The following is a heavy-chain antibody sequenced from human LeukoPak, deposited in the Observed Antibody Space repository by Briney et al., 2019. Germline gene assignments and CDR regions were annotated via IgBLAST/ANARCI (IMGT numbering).Heavy chain of an antibody. V-gene: IGHV1-2*06. J-gene: IGHJ4*02. CDR2: INPNSGGT. Sequence: ASVKVSCKASGYTFTGYYMHWVRQAPGQGLEWMGRINPNSGGTNYAQKFQGRVTMTRDTSISTAYMELSRLRSDDTAVYYCAVVPLKHDYGDYLDYWGQGTMVTVSS. D-gene: IGHD4-17*01. CDR1: GYTFTGYY. CDR3: AVVPLKHDYGDYLDY.